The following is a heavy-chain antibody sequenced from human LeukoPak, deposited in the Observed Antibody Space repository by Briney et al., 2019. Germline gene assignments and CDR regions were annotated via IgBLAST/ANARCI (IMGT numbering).Heavy chain of an antibody. J-gene: IGHJ4*02. V-gene: IGHV3-15*07. CDR3: TTDLFGSGWLHD. CDR2: IRSKTDGGTT. D-gene: IGHD5-24*01. Sequence: GGSLRLSCAASGFTFSNAWMNWVRQAPGKGLEWVGRIRSKTDGGTTDDAAPVKGRFTISRDDSKNTVYLQMNSLKTEDTAVNYCTTDLFGSGWLHDWGQGTLVTVSS. CDR1: GFTFSNAW.